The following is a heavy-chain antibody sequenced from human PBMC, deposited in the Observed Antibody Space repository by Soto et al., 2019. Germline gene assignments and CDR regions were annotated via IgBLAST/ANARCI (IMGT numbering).Heavy chain of an antibody. J-gene: IGHJ4*02. D-gene: IGHD6-6*01. CDR1: GFTLSGVD. V-gene: IGHV3-30*18. CDR2: MSYDGRNQ. CDR3: AKWGWYASSSRSDC. Sequence: QVQLVESGGGGVQTGTSLRLACSASGFTLSGVDMHWVRQAPGKGLEWVAFMSYDGRNQYYADSEKGRFTVSRDSSKSTLYLQMNSLRTEDAAVYYCAKWGWYASSSRSDCWGQGTLVTVSS.